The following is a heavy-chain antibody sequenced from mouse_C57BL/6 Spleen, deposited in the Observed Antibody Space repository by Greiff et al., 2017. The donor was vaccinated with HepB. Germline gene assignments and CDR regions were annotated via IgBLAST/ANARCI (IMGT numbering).Heavy chain of an antibody. J-gene: IGHJ1*03. Sequence: EVKLVESGGGLVKPGGSLKLSCAASGFTFSSYAMSWVRQTPEKRLEWVATISDGGSYTYYPDNVKGRFTISRDNAKNHLYLQMGHLKSEDTAMYYCARDGPTVATGYFDVWGTGTTVTVSS. CDR3: ARDGPTVATGYFDV. D-gene: IGHD1-1*01. V-gene: IGHV5-4*01. CDR2: ISDGGSYT. CDR1: GFTFSSYA.